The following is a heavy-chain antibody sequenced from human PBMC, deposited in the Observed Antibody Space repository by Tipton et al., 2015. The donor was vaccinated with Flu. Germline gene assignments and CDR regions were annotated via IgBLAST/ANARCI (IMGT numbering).Heavy chain of an antibody. J-gene: IGHJ4*01. CDR2: IHKTGYT. CDR1: GDSIGSPYY. Sequence: TLSLTCSVSGDSIGSPYYWGWIRQPPGRGLEWIGNIHKTGYTYYNPSLTSRVTISVDTSKNQFSLRLASVTAADTAVYYCVKEPSDGTAGEFWGHGTLVTVSS. D-gene: IGHD1-14*01. CDR3: VKEPSDGTAGEF. V-gene: IGHV4-38-2*01.